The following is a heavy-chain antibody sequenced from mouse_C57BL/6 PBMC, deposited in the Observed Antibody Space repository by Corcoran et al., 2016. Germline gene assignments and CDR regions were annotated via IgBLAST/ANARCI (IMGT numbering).Heavy chain of an antibody. Sequence: DVQLQESGPGLVKPSQSLSLTCSVTGYSITSGYYWNWIRQFPGNKLEWMGYISYDGSNNYNPSLKNRISITRDTSKNQFFLKLNSVTTEDTATYYCANDYYGSFFDYWGQGTTLTVSS. J-gene: IGHJ2*01. D-gene: IGHD1-1*01. CDR1: GYSITSGYY. V-gene: IGHV3-6*01. CDR3: ANDYYGSFFDY. CDR2: ISYDGSN.